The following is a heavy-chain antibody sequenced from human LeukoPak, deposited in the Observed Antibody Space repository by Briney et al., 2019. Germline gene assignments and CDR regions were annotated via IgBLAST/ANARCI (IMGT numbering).Heavy chain of an antibody. Sequence: ASVKVSCKASGYTFTSYGISWVRQAPGQGLEWMGWISAYNGNTNYAQKLQGRVTMTTDTSTSTAYMELRSLRSDDTAVYYCARDITMIVVAERWFDPWSQGTLVTVSS. CDR2: ISAYNGNT. CDR1: GYTFTSYG. CDR3: ARDITMIVVAERWFDP. J-gene: IGHJ5*02. D-gene: IGHD3-22*01. V-gene: IGHV1-18*01.